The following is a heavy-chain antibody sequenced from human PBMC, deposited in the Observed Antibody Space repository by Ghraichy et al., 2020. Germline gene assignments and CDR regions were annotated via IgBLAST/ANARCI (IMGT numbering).Heavy chain of an antibody. J-gene: IGHJ2*01. V-gene: IGHV4-31*03. CDR3: ARDIGGATVTTIPNWYFDL. CDR2: IYYSGST. Sequence: SQTLSLTCTVSGGSISSGGYYWSWIRQHPGKGLEWIGYIYYSGSTYYNPSLKSRVTISVDTSKNQFSLKLSSVAAADTAVYYCARDIGGATVTTIPNWYFDLWGRGTLVTVSS. D-gene: IGHD4-17*01. CDR1: GGSISSGGYY.